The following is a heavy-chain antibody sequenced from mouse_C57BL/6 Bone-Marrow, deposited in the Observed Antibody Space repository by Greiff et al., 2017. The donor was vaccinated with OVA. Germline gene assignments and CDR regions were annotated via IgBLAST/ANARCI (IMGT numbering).Heavy chain of an antibody. CDR1: GYTFTNYW. D-gene: IGHD2-1*01. Sequence: VKLQESGAELVRPGTSVKMSCKASGYTFTNYWIGWAKQRPGHGLEWIGDIYPGGGYTNYNEKFKGKATLTADKSSSTAYMQFSSLTSEDSAIYYCARRNYGNFLGYWGQGTSVTVSS. CDR2: IYPGGGYT. J-gene: IGHJ4*01. V-gene: IGHV1-63*01. CDR3: ARRNYGNFLGY.